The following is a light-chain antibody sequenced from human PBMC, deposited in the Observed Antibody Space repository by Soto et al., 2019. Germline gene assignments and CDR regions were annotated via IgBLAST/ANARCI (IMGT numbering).Light chain of an antibody. J-gene: IGLJ1*01. CDR1: TSDVGGYNY. Sequence: QSALTQPASVSGSPGQSITISCTGTTSDVGGYNYVSWYQQHPGKVPKLMIYEVSNRPSGVSNRFSGSKSGNTASLTISGLQAEDEAAYYCFSYTTSSAPYVFGTGT. V-gene: IGLV2-14*01. CDR2: EVS. CDR3: FSYTTSSAPYV.